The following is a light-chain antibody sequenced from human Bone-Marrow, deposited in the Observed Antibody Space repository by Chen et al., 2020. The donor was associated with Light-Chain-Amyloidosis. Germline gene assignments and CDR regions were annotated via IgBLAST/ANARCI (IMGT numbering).Light chain of an antibody. CDR1: SGSIPTNY. J-gene: IGLJ3*02. V-gene: IGLV6-57*01. CDR3: HTYQGSSQEV. Sequence: NFMLTQPHSVSESPGKTVIISCTRSSGSIPTNYVLWYQQRPGSSPTTVIYENDQRPSGVPDRFLGSIDMSSNSASLPISRLTTDDEADDYVHTYQGSSQEVFGGGTKLTVL. CDR2: END.